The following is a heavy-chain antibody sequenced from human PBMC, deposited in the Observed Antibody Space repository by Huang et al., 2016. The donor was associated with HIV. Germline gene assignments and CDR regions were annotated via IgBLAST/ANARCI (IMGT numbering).Heavy chain of an antibody. D-gene: IGHD1-26*01. CDR1: GFTFGGYA. CDR2: IRGKGQRATT. J-gene: IGHJ4*02. CDR3: TRVVYSGTYYGFFDY. V-gene: IGHV3-49*03. Sequence: EVQLVESGGGLVQPGRSLRISCTGSGFTFGGYAMSWFRQAPGKGLDVVDFIRGKGQRATTEYAASVQGRFTNSRYHSKTIAYLQMNSLKTEDTAIYFCTRVVYSGTYYGFFDYWGQGTLVTVSS.